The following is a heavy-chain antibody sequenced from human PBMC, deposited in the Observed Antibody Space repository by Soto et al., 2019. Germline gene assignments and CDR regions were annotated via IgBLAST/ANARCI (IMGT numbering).Heavy chain of an antibody. CDR2: IYYSGST. V-gene: IGHV4-31*03. CDR3: ARDMRAGFVY. CDR1: GGSISSGGYY. D-gene: IGHD2-2*01. Sequence: SETLSLTCTVSGGSISSGGYYWSWIRQHPGKGLEWIGYIYYSGSTYYNPSLKSRVTISVDTSKNQFSLKLSSVTAADTAVYYSARDMRAGFVYWGPGTLVTVSS. J-gene: IGHJ4*02.